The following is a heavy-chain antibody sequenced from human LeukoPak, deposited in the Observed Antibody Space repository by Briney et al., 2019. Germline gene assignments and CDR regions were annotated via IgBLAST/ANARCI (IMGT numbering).Heavy chain of an antibody. CDR2: INPNSGGT. CDR3: ARDGALIKGNYGSVPANWFDP. J-gene: IGHJ5*02. V-gene: IGHV1-2*02. Sequence: ASVKVCCKASGYTFTGYYMHWVRQAPGQGLEWMGWINPNSGGTNYAQKFQGRVTMTRDTSISTAYMELSRLRADDTAVYYCARDGALIKGNYGSVPANWFDPWGQGTLVTVSS. D-gene: IGHD3-10*01. CDR1: GYTFTGYY.